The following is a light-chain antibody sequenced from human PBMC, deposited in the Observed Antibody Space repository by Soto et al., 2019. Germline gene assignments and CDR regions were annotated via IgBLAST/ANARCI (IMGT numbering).Light chain of an antibody. Sequence: EIVLTQSPAILSMSPRERATLSCRASQSVSSYFAWYQQKPGQAPRLLIYDASNRATGVPARFSGSGSGTDFTLTISSLETEDFAVYYCQQRRYWPVTFGQGTKVEIK. CDR3: QQRRYWPVT. J-gene: IGKJ1*01. CDR1: QSVSSY. CDR2: DAS. V-gene: IGKV3-11*01.